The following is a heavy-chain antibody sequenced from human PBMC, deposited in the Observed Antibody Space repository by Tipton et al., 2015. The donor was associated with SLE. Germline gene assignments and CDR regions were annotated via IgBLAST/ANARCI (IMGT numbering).Heavy chain of an antibody. CDR2: IRTNTRGGTT. CDR3: TRESGLGSSTKGDFDS. CDR1: GFTFVVFS. V-gene: IGHV3-49*04. Sequence: SLRLSCTTSGFTFVVFSMVWVTQAAGKGLGWLGFIRTNTRGGTTENAASVNGGLTKSRDDSKRIAYLQMNSLQIEETAVYYCTRESGLGSSTKGDFDSWGQGTLVTVSS. J-gene: IGHJ4*02. D-gene: IGHD2-2*01.